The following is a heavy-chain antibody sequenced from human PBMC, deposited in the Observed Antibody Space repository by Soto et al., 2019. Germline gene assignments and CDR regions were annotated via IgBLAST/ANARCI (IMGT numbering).Heavy chain of an antibody. V-gene: IGHV3-48*03. CDR1: GFTFSSYE. D-gene: IGHD6-19*01. Sequence: EVQLVESGGGLVQPGGSLRLSCAASGFTFSSYEMNWVRQAPGKGLEWVSYISSSGSTIYYADSVKGRFTISRDNTKNSLYLQMNSLRAEDTAVYYCARAPIAVAGGFDYWGQGTLVTVSS. CDR3: ARAPIAVAGGFDY. CDR2: ISSSGSTI. J-gene: IGHJ4*02.